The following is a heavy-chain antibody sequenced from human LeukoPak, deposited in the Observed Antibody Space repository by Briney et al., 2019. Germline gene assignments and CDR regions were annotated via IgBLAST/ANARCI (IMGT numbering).Heavy chain of an antibody. V-gene: IGHV1-18*01. CDR3: ASLGDYGDYSEDYYYMDV. CDR1: GYTFTSYG. CDR2: ISAYNGNT. J-gene: IGHJ6*03. D-gene: IGHD4-17*01. Sequence: ASVKVSCKASGYTFTSYGISWVRQAPRQGLEWMGWISAYNGNTNYAQKLQGGVTMTTDTSTSTAYMELRSLRSDDTAVYYCASLGDYGDYSEDYYYMDVWGKGTTVTVSS.